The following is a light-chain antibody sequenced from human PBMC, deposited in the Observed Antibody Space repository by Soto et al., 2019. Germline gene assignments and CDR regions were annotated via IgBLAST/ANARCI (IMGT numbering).Light chain of an antibody. Sequence: EVVMTQSPATLSVSPGERATLSCRASQSISSTLAWYQQKPGHSPRLLLYGASTRATGIPARFSGSGSGTEFTLTISSLQPEDFAVYYCQQYSTWPLTFGGGTKVEIK. CDR2: GAS. CDR3: QQYSTWPLT. J-gene: IGKJ4*01. CDR1: QSISST. V-gene: IGKV3-15*01.